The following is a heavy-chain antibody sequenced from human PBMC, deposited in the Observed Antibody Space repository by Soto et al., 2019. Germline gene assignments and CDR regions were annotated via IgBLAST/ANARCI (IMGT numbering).Heavy chain of an antibody. V-gene: IGHV4-59*01. CDR1: GGSISSYY. D-gene: IGHD3-16*01. Sequence: SETLSLTCTVSGGSISSYYWSWIRQPPGKGLEWIGYIYYSGSTNYNPSLRSRVTFSVDTSKNQFSLKLSSVTAADTAVYYCARRYGGNFDYWGQGTLVTVSS. J-gene: IGHJ4*02. CDR3: ARRYGGNFDY. CDR2: IYYSGST.